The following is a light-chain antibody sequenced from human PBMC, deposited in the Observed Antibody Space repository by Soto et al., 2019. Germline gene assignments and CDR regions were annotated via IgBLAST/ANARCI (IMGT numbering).Light chain of an antibody. Sequence: EIVLTQSPGTLSLSPGERATLSCRDSQSVTSNYLAWYQQKPGQAPGLLIYDTSTRASGVPDRFSGSGSGTEFTLTISRLEPEDFAVYYCQQYGTSPQTFGQGTKVDFK. V-gene: IGKV3-20*01. CDR3: QQYGTSPQT. CDR1: QSVTSNY. J-gene: IGKJ1*01. CDR2: DTS.